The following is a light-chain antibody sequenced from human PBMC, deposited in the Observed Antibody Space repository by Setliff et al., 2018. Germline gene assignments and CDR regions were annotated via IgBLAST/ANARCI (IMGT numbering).Light chain of an antibody. V-gene: IGLV2-8*01. CDR3: CSYAASYNPYV. CDR2: EVT. Sequence: QSALAQPPSVSGSRGQSVTISCTGTSSDVGNYNRVSWYQQHPGKAPKLLIYEVTKRPSGVPDRFSGSKSGNTASLTVSGLQADDEADYFCCSYAASYNPYVFGRGTKGTVL. CDR1: SSDVGNYNR. J-gene: IGLJ1*01.